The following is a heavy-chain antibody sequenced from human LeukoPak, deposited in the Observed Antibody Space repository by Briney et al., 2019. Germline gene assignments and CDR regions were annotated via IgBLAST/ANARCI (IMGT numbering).Heavy chain of an antibody. CDR2: IVVGSGNT. J-gene: IGHJ4*02. CDR1: GFTFTSSA. V-gene: IGHV1-58*02. D-gene: IGHD6-13*01. Sequence: ASVKVSCKASGFTFTSSAMRWVRQARGQRLEWIGWIVVGSGNTNYAQKFQERVTITRDMSTSTAYMELSSLRSEDTAVYYCAAESSSGSWYYWGQGTLVTVSS. CDR3: AAESSSGSWYY.